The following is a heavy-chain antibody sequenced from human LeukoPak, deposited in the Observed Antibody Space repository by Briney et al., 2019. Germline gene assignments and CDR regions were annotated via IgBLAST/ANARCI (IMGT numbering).Heavy chain of an antibody. Sequence: ASLKVSSEVPRYTLSELSIYTVRDAPRKGVERMGGFYPEDGETNNTQKLQGRVTLTEDTSTDTPYINKRSLRSEITAVYYSATPPRGYSYGYDYWGQGTLVGVSS. CDR3: ATPPRGYSYGYDY. V-gene: IGHV1-24*01. D-gene: IGHD5-18*01. CDR1: RYTLSELS. CDR2: FYPEDGET. J-gene: IGHJ4*02.